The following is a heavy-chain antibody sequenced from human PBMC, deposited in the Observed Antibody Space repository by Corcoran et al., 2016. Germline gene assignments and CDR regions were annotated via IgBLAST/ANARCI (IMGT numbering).Heavy chain of an antibody. J-gene: IGHJ4*02. D-gene: IGHD3-16*02. V-gene: IGHV3-7*01. CDR3: AVSRTLDD. Sequence: EVQLVESGGGLVQPGGSLRLSCAASGFTFSSYWMSWVRQAPGKGLEWVAHIKQDGSEKYYVDSVKGRFTISRDSAKSSLYLQMTSLKGEVTAVYYCAVSRTLDDWGQGTLVTVSS. CDR2: IKQDGSEK. CDR1: GFTFSSYW.